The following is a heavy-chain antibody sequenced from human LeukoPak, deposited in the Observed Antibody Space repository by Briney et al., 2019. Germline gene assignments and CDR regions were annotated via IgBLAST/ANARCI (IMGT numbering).Heavy chain of an antibody. J-gene: IGHJ4*02. CDR3: ARIRILRSGAGYYFDY. V-gene: IGHV1-18*01. CDR2: ISAYNGNT. CDR1: GYTFTSYG. D-gene: IGHD2-15*01. Sequence: ASVKVSCKASGYTFTSYGISWVRQAPGQGLEWMGWISAYNGNTNYAQKLQGRVTMTTDTSTSTAYMELRSLTSVDTAVYYCARIRILRSGAGYYFDYWGQGTLVTVSS.